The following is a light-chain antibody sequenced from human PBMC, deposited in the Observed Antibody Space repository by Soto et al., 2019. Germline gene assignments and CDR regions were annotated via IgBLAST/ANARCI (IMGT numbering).Light chain of an antibody. CDR2: AAS. Sequence: DVQLTQSPSSLSASVGDRVTITCRASHDISNYVAWLQQKPGKAPKLLIYAASTLQPGVPSRFSCGGSGVDFTLTISSLQPDDFATYYCQHYNSYSEAFGQGTKVDIK. CDR3: QHYNSYSEA. V-gene: IGKV1-27*01. CDR1: HDISNY. J-gene: IGKJ1*01.